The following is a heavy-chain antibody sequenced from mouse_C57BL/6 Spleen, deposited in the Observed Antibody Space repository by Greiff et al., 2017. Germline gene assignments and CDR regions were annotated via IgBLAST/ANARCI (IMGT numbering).Heavy chain of an antibody. CDR3: ARWGIYCYCSSYLGFAY. V-gene: IGHV1-9*01. J-gene: IGHJ3*01. CDR2: ILPGSGST. CDR1: GYTFTGYW. Sequence: VQLQESGAELMKPGASVKLSCKATGYTFTGYWIEWVKQRPGHGLEWIGEILPGSGSTNYNEKFKGKATFTADKSSNTAYMQLSRLTTEDSAIYYCARWGIYCYCSSYLGFAYWGQGTLVTVSA. D-gene: IGHD1-1*01.